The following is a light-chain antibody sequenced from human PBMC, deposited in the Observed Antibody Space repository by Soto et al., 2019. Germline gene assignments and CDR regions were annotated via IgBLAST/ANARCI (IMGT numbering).Light chain of an antibody. V-gene: IGLV2-23*03. Sequence: QSALTQPASVSGSPGQSITISCTGTSSDVGSYNLVSWYQQHPGKAPKLMIYEGSKRPSGVSNRFSGSKSGNTASLTISGLQAEDEADYYCCSYAGSSTFFGTGTNLTVL. J-gene: IGLJ1*01. CDR2: EGS. CDR3: CSYAGSSTF. CDR1: SSDVGSYNL.